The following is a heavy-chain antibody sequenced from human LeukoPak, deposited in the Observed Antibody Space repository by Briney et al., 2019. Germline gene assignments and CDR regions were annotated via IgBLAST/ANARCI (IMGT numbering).Heavy chain of an antibody. CDR2: ISGSGGST. Sequence: GGSLRLSCAASGFTFSSYSMNWVRQAPGKGLEWVSAISGSGGSTYYADSVKGRFTISRDNSKNTLYLQMNSLRAEDTAVYYCAKLGYYDFWSGYLSFDYWGQGTLVTVSS. D-gene: IGHD3-3*01. V-gene: IGHV3-23*01. CDR1: GFTFSSYS. CDR3: AKLGYYDFWSGYLSFDY. J-gene: IGHJ4*02.